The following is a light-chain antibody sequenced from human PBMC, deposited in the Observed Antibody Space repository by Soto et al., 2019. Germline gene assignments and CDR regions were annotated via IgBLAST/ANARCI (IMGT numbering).Light chain of an antibody. CDR2: ETS. V-gene: IGKV3-20*01. J-gene: IGKJ5*01. CDR3: QQYNIWRSIT. CDR1: QSVSRGY. Sequence: EIVLTQSPGTLSLSPGERATLSCRASQSVSRGYLAWYQQKPGQPPRVLIYETSSRATGIPARFSGSGYGTYFTLTISSLQSEDFAVYYCQQYNIWRSITFGQGTRLEIK.